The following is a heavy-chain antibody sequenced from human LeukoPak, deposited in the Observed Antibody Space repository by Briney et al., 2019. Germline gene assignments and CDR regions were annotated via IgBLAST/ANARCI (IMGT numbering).Heavy chain of an antibody. V-gene: IGHV3-48*01. CDR2: ISISSSTI. CDR3: ARVGGFWSGIRPGYFDY. Sequence: GGSLRLSCAASGFTFSSYNMNWVRQAPGKGLEWVSYISISSSTIYYPDSVKGRFTISRDNAKNSLYLQMNSLRAEDTAVYYCARVGGFWSGIRPGYFDYWGQGTLVTVSS. D-gene: IGHD3-3*01. CDR1: GFTFSSYN. J-gene: IGHJ4*02.